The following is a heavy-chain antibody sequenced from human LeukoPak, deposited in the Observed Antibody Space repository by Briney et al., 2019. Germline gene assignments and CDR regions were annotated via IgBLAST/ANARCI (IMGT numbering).Heavy chain of an antibody. Sequence: SETLSLTCAAYGGSFSGYYWSWTRQPPGKGLEWIGEINHSGSTNYNPSLRSRVTISVDTSKNQFSLKLSSVTAADTAVYYCARGRENMITFGGVIAPHYYYGMDVWGQGTTVTVSS. D-gene: IGHD3-16*02. CDR1: GGSFSGYY. J-gene: IGHJ6*02. CDR3: ARGRENMITFGGVIAPHYYYGMDV. V-gene: IGHV4-34*01. CDR2: INHSGST.